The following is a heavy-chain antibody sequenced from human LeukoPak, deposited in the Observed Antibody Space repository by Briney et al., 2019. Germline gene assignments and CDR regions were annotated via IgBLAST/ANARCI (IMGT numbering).Heavy chain of an antibody. D-gene: IGHD6-19*01. CDR2: IKQDGSEK. CDR1: GFSFSTYW. CDR3: ARDSGEGSGWHTYPSY. Sequence: GGSLRLSCAASGFSFSTYWMSWVRQAPGKGLEWVANIKQDGSEKYNVDSVKGRFTISRDNAKNSLYLQMNSLRAEDTAVYYCARDSGEGSGWHTYPSYWGQGTLVTVSS. J-gene: IGHJ4*02. V-gene: IGHV3-7*01.